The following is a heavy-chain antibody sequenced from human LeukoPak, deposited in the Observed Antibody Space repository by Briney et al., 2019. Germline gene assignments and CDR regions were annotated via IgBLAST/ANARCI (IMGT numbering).Heavy chain of an antibody. D-gene: IGHD2-15*01. Sequence: GGSLRLSCTASGFTLSSYEMSWIRQAPGKGLEWVSSIDYSGGDTHYADSVKGRFTISRDNSKNTLYLQMSSLRAEDTAVYYCARDDHCSGGSCYSSPGDYWGQGTLVTVSS. J-gene: IGHJ4*02. CDR3: ARDDHCSGGSCYSSPGDY. CDR1: GFTLSSYE. V-gene: IGHV3-23*01. CDR2: IDYSGGDT.